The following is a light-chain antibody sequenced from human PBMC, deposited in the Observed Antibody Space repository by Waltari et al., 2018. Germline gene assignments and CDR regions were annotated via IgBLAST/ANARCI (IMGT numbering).Light chain of an antibody. J-gene: IGLJ2*01. CDR3: AAWDDSLNGHWE. V-gene: IGLV1-44*01. CDR2: RND. CDR1: SSNIGNNS. Sequence: QSVLTQPPSVSGTPGQRVTISSSGSSSNIGNNSVNWYRPVPGTTPKLLIYRNDQRPSGIPDRFSGSKSGTSASLAISGLRSEDEADYFCAAWDDSLNGHWEFGGGTKLTVL.